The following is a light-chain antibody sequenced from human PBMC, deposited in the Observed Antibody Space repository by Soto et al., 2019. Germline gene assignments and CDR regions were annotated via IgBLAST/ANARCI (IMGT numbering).Light chain of an antibody. CDR1: QDIGSY. J-gene: IGKJ1*01. CDR2: AAS. CDR3: QHYYTYPWT. V-gene: IGKV1-8*01. Sequence: AIRMTQSPSSFSASTGDRVTITCRASQDIGSYLAWYQQKPGKAPKLLIYAASTLQSGVPSRFSGSGSGTDFTLTISCLQSEDFATYYCQHYYTYPWTFGQGTKVEIK.